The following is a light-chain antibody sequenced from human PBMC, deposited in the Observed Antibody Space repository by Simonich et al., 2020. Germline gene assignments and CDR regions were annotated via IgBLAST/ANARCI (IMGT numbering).Light chain of an antibody. Sequence: DIQMTQAPSSLSASVGDRVTITCQASKDISNYFMLYPQKPSKAPKLLIYDASNLETGVPSRFSGSGSGTDCTFTISSLQPEDIATYYCQQYDNLPITFGQGTRLEIK. V-gene: IGKV1-33*01. CDR2: DAS. J-gene: IGKJ5*01. CDR3: QQYDNLPIT. CDR1: KDISNY.